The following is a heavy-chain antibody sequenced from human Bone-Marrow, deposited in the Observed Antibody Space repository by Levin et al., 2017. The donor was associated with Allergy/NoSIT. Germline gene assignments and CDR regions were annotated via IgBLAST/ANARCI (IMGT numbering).Heavy chain of an antibody. CDR3: GRDIFSYAYQPTDY. CDR1: GFAFADYA. D-gene: IGHD3-16*01. V-gene: IGHV3-49*03. J-gene: IGHJ4*02. Sequence: GGSLRLSCSASGFAFADYAVSWFRQAPGKGLEWVGFIRSKEFGATAEYAAFVKGRFTISRDDSKSIAYLQLNSLNTDDTAVYFCGRDIFSYAYQPTDYWGQGTLVTVSS. CDR2: IRSKEFGATA.